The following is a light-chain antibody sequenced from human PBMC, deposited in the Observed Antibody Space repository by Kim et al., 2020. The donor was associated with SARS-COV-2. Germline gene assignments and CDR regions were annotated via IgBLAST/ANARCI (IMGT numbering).Light chain of an antibody. V-gene: IGKV1-9*01. J-gene: IGKJ4*01. Sequence: ASVGDRVTITGRASQGISSRLAWYQQEPGKAPKLLIYLACTVQSGVPSRFSGSGSATEFTLTVSSLQPEDFATYYCQQSTSYPITFGGGTKVDIK. CDR1: QGISSR. CDR2: LAC. CDR3: QQSTSYPIT.